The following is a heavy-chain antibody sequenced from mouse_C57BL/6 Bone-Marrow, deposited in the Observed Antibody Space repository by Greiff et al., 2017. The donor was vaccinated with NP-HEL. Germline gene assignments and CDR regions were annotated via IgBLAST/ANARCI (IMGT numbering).Heavy chain of an antibody. J-gene: IGHJ4*01. V-gene: IGHV1-64*01. CDR3: ARYGKGYAMDY. D-gene: IGHD2-1*01. Sequence: QVQLKESGAELVKPGASVKLSCKASGYTFTSYWMHWVKQRPGQGLEWIGMIHPNSGSTNYNEKFKSKATLTVDKSSSTAYMQLSSLTSEDSAVYYCARYGKGYAMDYWGQGTSVTVSS. CDR2: IHPNSGST. CDR1: GYTFTSYW.